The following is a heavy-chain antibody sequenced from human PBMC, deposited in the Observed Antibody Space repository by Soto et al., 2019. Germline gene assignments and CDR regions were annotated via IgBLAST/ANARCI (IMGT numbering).Heavy chain of an antibody. CDR1: GGFISTGGYY. CDR2: IHDSGST. D-gene: IGHD3-9*01. Sequence: TLSLTCTVCGGFISTGGYYWNWIRQHPGEGLEWIGYIHDSGSTYDNPSLRGRVTMSLDTSNNQFSLKLSSVTAADTAIYYCARFDPGPYYFDFWGRGTLVTVSS. J-gene: IGHJ4*02. CDR3: ARFDPGPYYFDF. V-gene: IGHV4-31*03.